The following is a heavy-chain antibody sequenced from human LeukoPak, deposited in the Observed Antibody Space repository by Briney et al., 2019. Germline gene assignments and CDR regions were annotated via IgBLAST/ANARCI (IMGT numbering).Heavy chain of an antibody. D-gene: IGHD1-26*01. CDR1: GYTFTAYW. CDR2: IHPGDSDT. Sequence: GESLRISCQGSGYTFTAYWIGWVRQMPGKGLEWVGIIHPGDSDTRYSPSFHGQVTISADKSITPAYLQWSSLKASDTAMYYCGRHQHSGSYGAFDIWGQGTMVTVSS. V-gene: IGHV5-51*01. CDR3: GRHQHSGSYGAFDI. J-gene: IGHJ3*02.